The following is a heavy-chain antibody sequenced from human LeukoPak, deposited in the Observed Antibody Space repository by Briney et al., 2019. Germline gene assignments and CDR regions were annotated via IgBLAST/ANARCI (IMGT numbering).Heavy chain of an antibody. CDR1: GFTFSSYW. D-gene: IGHD6-19*01. J-gene: IGHJ4*02. Sequence: PGGSLRLSCAASGFTFSSYWMNWVRQAPGKGLEWVANIKQDGSEKDYVDSVKGRFTIPRDNAKNSLYLQMNSLRAEDTAVYYCARVSSLAVAGFFDYWGQGILVTVSS. CDR2: IKQDGSEK. CDR3: ARVSSLAVAGFFDY. V-gene: IGHV3-7*01.